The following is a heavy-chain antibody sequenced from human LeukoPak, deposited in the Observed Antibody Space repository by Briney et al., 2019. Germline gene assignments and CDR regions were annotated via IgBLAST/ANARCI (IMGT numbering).Heavy chain of an antibody. CDR2: IYYSGST. Sequence: SETLSLTCTVSGGSISSYYWSWIRQPPGKGLEWIGYIYYSGSTNYNPSIKSRVTISVDTSKNQFSLKLSSVTAADTAVYYCARDQGAGLLWFGAKKSYGMDVWGQGTTVTVSS. D-gene: IGHD3-10*01. CDR1: GGSISSYY. J-gene: IGHJ6*02. V-gene: IGHV4-59*01. CDR3: ARDQGAGLLWFGAKKSYGMDV.